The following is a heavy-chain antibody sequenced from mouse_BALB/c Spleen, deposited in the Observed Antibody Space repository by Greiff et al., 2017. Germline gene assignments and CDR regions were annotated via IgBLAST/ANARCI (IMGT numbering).Heavy chain of an antibody. V-gene: IGHV5-12-2*01. J-gene: IGHJ4*01. D-gene: IGHD3-1*01. CDR2: ISNGGGST. CDR3: ARGGYSGAMDY. CDR1: GFTFSSYT. Sequence: EVQRVESGGGLVQPGGSLKLSCAASGFTFSSYTMSWVRQTPEKRLEWVAYISNGGGSTYYPDTVKGRFTISRDNAKNTLYLQMSSLKSEDTAMYYCARGGYSGAMDYWGQGTSVTVSS.